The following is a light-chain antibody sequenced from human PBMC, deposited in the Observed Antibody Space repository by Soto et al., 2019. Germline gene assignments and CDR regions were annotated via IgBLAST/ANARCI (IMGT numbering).Light chain of an antibody. CDR1: QTISSW. Sequence: DIQLTQSPSFLSASVGDRVTITCRASQTISSWLAWYQQKPGKAPKLLIYKASTLKSGVPSRFSGSGSGTEFTLTISSLQPDDIATYYCQHYNSYSEAFGQGTKVDIK. J-gene: IGKJ1*01. CDR3: QHYNSYSEA. V-gene: IGKV1-5*03. CDR2: KAS.